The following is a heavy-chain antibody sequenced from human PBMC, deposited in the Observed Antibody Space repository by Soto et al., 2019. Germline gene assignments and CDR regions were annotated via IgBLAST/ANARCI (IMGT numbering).Heavy chain of an antibody. CDR1: GFPSSTYGFSTYA. Sequence: PGGSLRLSCLASGFPSSTYGFSTYAMTWVRQPPGKGLEWVSVITGSGSHSYYADSVKGRFTIARDNSRNTLYLQMNSLRAEDTAVYYCANPFGEYSYGYVQDYWGQGTLVTVSS. D-gene: IGHD5-18*01. CDR3: ANPFGEYSYGYVQDY. V-gene: IGHV3-23*01. J-gene: IGHJ4*02. CDR2: ITGSGSHS.